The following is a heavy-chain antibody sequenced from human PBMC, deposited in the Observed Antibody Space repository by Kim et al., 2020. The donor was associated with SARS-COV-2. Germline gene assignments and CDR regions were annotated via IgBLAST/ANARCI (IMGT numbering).Heavy chain of an antibody. CDR3: AREGRWDRDASRRGLYGGDV. V-gene: IGHV3-30-3*01. D-gene: IGHD3-10*01. J-gene: IGHJ6*02. Sequence: GGSLRLSCAASGFTFSLYNMHWVRQAPGKGLEWVTLISYNEDKKYDADSVKGRFTISRDNSKNTLYLQMNSLRGDDTAVYYCAREGRWDRDASRRGLYGGDVWGQGTTVIVSS. CDR2: ISYNEDKK. CDR1: GFTFSLYN.